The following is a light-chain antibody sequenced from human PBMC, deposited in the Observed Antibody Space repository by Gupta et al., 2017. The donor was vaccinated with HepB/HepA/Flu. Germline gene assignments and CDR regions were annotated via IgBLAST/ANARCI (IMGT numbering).Light chain of an antibody. CDR1: VAAKKY. CDR2: KDR. CDR3: YSAADNNPVV. Sequence: SYELTQPSSGSVFPGQTARTTCGGDVAAKKYARWFKKKPGQASVLMIYKDRGPPSGIPERFSGSRSGTTVTLTISGAQAEDEADYYCYSAADNNPVVFGGGTKLTVL. J-gene: IGLJ2*01. V-gene: IGLV3-27*01.